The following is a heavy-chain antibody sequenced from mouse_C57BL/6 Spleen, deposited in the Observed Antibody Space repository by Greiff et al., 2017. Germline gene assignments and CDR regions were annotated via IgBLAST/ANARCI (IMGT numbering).Heavy chain of an antibody. Sequence: EVQLQQSVAELVRPGASVKLSCTASGFNIKNNYMHWVKQRPEQGLEWIGRIDPANGSTKYAPKFQGKATITADTSSNTAYLQLSSLTSEDTAIYYCARDGSSLYWYFDVWGTGTTVTVSS. CDR3: ARDGSSLYWYFDV. J-gene: IGHJ1*03. CDR1: GFNIKNNY. CDR2: IDPANGST. D-gene: IGHD1-1*01. V-gene: IGHV14-3*01.